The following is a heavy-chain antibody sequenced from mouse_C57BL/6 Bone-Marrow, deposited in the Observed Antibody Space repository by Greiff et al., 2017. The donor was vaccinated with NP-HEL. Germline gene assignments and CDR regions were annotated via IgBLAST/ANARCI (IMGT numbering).Heavy chain of an antibody. J-gene: IGHJ4*01. CDR2: IDPSDSYT. V-gene: IGHV1-59*01. D-gene: IGHD1-1*01. CDR1: GYTFTSYW. Sequence: QVQLQQPGAELVRPGTSVKLSCKASGYTFTSYWMHWVKQRPGQGLEWIGVIDPSDSYTNYNQKFKGKATLTVDTSSSTAYMQLSSLTPEDSAVYYCARSDYGSGVRGDYWGQGTSVTVSS. CDR3: ARSDYGSGVRGDY.